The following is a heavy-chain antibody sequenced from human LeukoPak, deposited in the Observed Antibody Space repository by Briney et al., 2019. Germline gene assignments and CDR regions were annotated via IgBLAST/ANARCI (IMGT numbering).Heavy chain of an antibody. Sequence: GGSLRLSCAASGFTFSSYWMSWVRQAPGKGLEWVANIKQDGSEKYYVGSVKGRFTISRDNAKNSLYLQMNSLRAEDTAVYYCARDVLGYIVATSPFDYWGQGTLVTVSS. CDR1: GFTFSSYW. V-gene: IGHV3-7*01. CDR3: ARDVLGYIVATSPFDY. D-gene: IGHD5-12*01. J-gene: IGHJ4*02. CDR2: IKQDGSEK.